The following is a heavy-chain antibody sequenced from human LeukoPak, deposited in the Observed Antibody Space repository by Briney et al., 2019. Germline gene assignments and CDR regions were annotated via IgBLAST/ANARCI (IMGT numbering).Heavy chain of an antibody. CDR3: ARDRRAGYYDSGSFGWFDP. D-gene: IGHD3-10*01. Sequence: SETLSLTCTVSGGSISSYYWSWIRQPPGKGLEWIGYIYYSGSTNYNPSLKSRVTISVDTSKNQFSLKLSSVTAADTAVYYCARDRRAGYYDSGSFGWFDPWGQGTLVTVSS. CDR2: IYYSGST. CDR1: GGSISSYY. V-gene: IGHV4-59*01. J-gene: IGHJ5*02.